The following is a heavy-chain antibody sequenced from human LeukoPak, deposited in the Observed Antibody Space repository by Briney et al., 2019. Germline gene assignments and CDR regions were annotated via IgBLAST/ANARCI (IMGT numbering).Heavy chain of an antibody. CDR1: GFTVSSNY. Sequence: GGSLRLSCAASGFTVSSNYMSWVRQAPGKGLEWVSVIYSGGSTYYADSVKGRFTISRDNSKNTLYLQMNSLRAEDTAVYYCARRISLLFAIVVVVAAVFDYWGQGTLVTVSS. CDR3: ARRISLLFAIVVVVAAVFDY. D-gene: IGHD2-15*01. CDR2: IYSGGST. J-gene: IGHJ4*02. V-gene: IGHV3-66*02.